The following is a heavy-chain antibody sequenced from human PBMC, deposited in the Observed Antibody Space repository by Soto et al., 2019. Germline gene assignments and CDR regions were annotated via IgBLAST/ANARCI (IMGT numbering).Heavy chain of an antibody. CDR2: ILSDHNT. CDR1: GFTFSDYT. V-gene: IGHV3-23*03. D-gene: IGHD6-19*01. J-gene: IGHJ4*02. CDR3: ARSTSGYFGY. Sequence: EVQLLESGGGLVQPGGSLTLSCAASGFTFSDYTMSWVRQAPGKVLECVSVILSDHNTYYADSVRGRFTISRDNSKNTLYLEMNSLRAADTAVYYCARSTSGYFGYWGQGTLVTVSS.